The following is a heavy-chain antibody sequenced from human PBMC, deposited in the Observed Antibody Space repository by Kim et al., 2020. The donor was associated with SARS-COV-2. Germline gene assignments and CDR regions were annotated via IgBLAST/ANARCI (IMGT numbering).Heavy chain of an antibody. CDR3: ARDQEDYYDSSGYFDY. CDR2: IKQDGSEK. V-gene: IGHV3-7*01. Sequence: GGSLRLSCAASGFTFSSYWMSWVRQAPGKGLEWVANIKQDGSEKYYVDSVKGRFTISRDNAKNSLYLQMNSLRAEDTAVYYCARDQEDYYDSSGYFDYWGQGTLVTVSS. CDR1: GFTFSSYW. D-gene: IGHD3-22*01. J-gene: IGHJ4*02.